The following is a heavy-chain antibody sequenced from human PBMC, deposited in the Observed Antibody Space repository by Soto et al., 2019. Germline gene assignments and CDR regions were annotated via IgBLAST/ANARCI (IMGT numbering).Heavy chain of an antibody. J-gene: IGHJ4*02. D-gene: IGHD3-22*01. V-gene: IGHV4-59*11. Sequence: PSETLSLTCTVPGVSLSSHYWSWIRQPPGKGLEWIGYIYYTGRTNYSPSLKNRVTLSGDASKNQFSLRLISVTAADTAVYYFGGVPTYDDSSGYPDFWGQGTQVTVSS. CDR3: GGVPTYDDSSGYPDF. CDR1: GVSLSSHY. CDR2: IYYTGRT.